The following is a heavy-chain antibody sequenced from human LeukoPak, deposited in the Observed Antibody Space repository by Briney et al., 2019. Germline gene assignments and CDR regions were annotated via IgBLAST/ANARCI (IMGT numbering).Heavy chain of an antibody. CDR3: AKVSDRDSSGYYWGFEY. CDR1: GGSISGYY. CDR2: IYYSGST. V-gene: IGHV4-59*08. J-gene: IGHJ4*02. D-gene: IGHD3-22*01. Sequence: SETLSLTCTASGGSISGYYWSWIRQPPGKGLECIGYIYYSGSTNYNPSLKSRVIISVDTSRNQFSLKLTSVTAADTAVYYCAKVSDRDSSGYYWGFEYWGQGTLVTVSS.